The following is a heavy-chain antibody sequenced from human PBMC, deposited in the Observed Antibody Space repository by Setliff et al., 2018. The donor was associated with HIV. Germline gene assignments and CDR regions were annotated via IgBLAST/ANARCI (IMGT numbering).Heavy chain of an antibody. CDR3: ARGRTYYDFWSGQDYYYYMDV. CDR2: INHSGST. D-gene: IGHD3-3*01. V-gene: IGHV4-34*01. CDR1: GGSFSGYY. Sequence: PSETLSLTCAVYGGSFSGYYWSWIRQPPGKGLEWIGEINHSGSTNYSPSLKSRGTISVDTSKNQFSLKLSSVTAADTAVYYCARGRTYYDFWSGQDYYYYMDVWGKGTTVTVSS. J-gene: IGHJ6*03.